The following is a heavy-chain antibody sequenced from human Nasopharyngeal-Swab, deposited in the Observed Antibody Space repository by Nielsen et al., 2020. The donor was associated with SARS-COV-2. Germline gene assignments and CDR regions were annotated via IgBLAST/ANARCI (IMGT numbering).Heavy chain of an antibody. J-gene: IGHJ4*02. CDR2: IVPSLGLP. CDR3: AREGEYGAYDAPDY. D-gene: IGHD5-12*01. V-gene: IGHV1-69*10. CDR1: RDTFTNPA. Sequence: SVKVSCQPSRDTFTNPAISWVRQAPAHGLGWMGVIVPSLGLPNYAQKFRGRVTISADRSTTTSYLELSSLRSEDTAIYYCAREGEYGAYDAPDYWGQGTLVTVSS.